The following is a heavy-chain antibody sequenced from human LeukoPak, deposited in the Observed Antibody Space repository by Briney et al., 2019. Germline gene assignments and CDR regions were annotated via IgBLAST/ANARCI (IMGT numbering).Heavy chain of an antibody. Sequence: GGSLRLSCAASGFTFSSYAMSWVRQAPGKGPEWVSAISGSGGSTYYADSVKGRFTISRDNSKNTLYLQMNGLRAEDTAVYYCAKDDYDFWSGPTYYFDYWGQGTLVTVSS. D-gene: IGHD3-3*01. CDR2: ISGSGGST. CDR3: AKDDYDFWSGPTYYFDY. CDR1: GFTFSSYA. V-gene: IGHV3-23*01. J-gene: IGHJ4*02.